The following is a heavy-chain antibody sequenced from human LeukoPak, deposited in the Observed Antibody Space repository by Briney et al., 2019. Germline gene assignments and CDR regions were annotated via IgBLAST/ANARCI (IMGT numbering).Heavy chain of an antibody. Sequence: PGGSLRLSFAASGFGFSVYWMKWVRQAPGKGLVWVAHINEDGTSASHADSVKGRFTISRDNAKNTLYLQMNSLTVEDTAVYYCARVPTNSYGFGQWGQGSLVTVSS. J-gene: IGHJ4*02. CDR3: ARVPTNSYGFGQ. D-gene: IGHD5-18*01. V-gene: IGHV3-74*01. CDR2: INEDGTSA. CDR1: GFGFSVYW.